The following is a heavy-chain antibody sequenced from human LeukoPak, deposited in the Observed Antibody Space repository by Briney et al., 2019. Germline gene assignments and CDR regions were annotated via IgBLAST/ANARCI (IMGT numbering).Heavy chain of an antibody. CDR1: GFNFNDAA. Sequence: GGSLRLSCAASGFNFNDAATTWVRQAPGKGLEWVSLIASSGRNTYYTDSVRGRFTISRDNSKKTLSLQMNSLRAEDTAIYYCAKDIQLSAWGLGTMVTVSS. CDR3: AKDIQLSA. CDR2: IASSGRNT. J-gene: IGHJ3*01. D-gene: IGHD5-24*01. V-gene: IGHV3-23*01.